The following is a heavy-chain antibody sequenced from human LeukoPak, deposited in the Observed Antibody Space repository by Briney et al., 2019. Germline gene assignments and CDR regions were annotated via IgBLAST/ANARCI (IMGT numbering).Heavy chain of an antibody. V-gene: IGHV3-11*01. Sequence: GGSLRLSCAASGFHLGVHYMSWLPQAPGKRPEWISYISANGGDIAYADSVKGRFTISRDNAKNSLHLQMNRLRVEDTAVYHCVRHSGRAGGQWGQGTLIAVSS. CDR2: ISANGGDI. J-gene: IGHJ4*02. CDR3: VRHSGRAGGQ. D-gene: IGHD3-10*01. CDR1: GFHLGVHY.